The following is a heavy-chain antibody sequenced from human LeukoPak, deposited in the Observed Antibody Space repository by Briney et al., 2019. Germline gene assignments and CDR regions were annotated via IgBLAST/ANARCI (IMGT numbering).Heavy chain of an antibody. D-gene: IGHD3-22*01. Sequence: SETLSLTCTVAGGSISRYYWSWIRQPPGKEPEWIGCIYYSGSTNYNPSLKSRVIISVDTSKNQFSLKLSSVTAADTAVYYCARYYDTTGGLDYWGQGALVTVSS. J-gene: IGHJ4*02. CDR1: GGSISRYY. CDR3: ARYYDTTGGLDY. CDR2: IYYSGST. V-gene: IGHV4-59*08.